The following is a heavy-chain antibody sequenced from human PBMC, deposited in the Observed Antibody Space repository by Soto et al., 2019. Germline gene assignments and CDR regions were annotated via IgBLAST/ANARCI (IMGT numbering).Heavy chain of an antibody. CDR3: ARGYASHGLTPASHELRYFDWLPGDYFDY. Sequence: SETLSLTCAVYGGSFSGYYWSWIRQPPGKGLEWIGEINHSGSTNYNPSLKSRVTISVDTSKNQFSLKLSSVTAADTAVYYCARGYASHGLTPASHELRYFDWLPGDYFDYWGHGTLVTVSS. J-gene: IGHJ4*01. CDR1: GGSFSGYY. D-gene: IGHD3-9*01. CDR2: INHSGST. V-gene: IGHV4-34*01.